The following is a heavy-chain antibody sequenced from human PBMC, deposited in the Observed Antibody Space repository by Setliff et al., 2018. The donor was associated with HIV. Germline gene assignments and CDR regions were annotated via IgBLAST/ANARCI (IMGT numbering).Heavy chain of an antibody. CDR1: GYTFTSYY. CDR2: INPSGGST. CDR3: VIRKAGSGGSRPIDY. Sequence: ASVKVSCKASGYTFTSYYMHWVRQAPGQGLEWMGIINPSGGSTSYAQNFQGRVSMTGNTSITTAYMDLSSLTSEDTAVYYCVIRKAGSGGSRPIDYWGQGTTVTVSS. V-gene: IGHV1-46*01. J-gene: IGHJ4*02. D-gene: IGHD6-19*01.